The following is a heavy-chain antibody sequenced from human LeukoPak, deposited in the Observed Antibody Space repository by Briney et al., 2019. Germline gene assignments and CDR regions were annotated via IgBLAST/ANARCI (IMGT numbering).Heavy chain of an antibody. Sequence: ASVKVSCTASGYPFSSYDINWVRQAPGQGLEWMGWINPNSGGTNYAQKFQGRVTMTRDTSISTAYMELSRLRSDDTAVYYCASVYYGSGSYPRLYYYYGMDVWGQGTTVTVSS. CDR1: GYPFSSYD. V-gene: IGHV1-2*02. CDR2: INPNSGGT. CDR3: ASVYYGSGSYPRLYYYYGMDV. D-gene: IGHD3-10*01. J-gene: IGHJ6*02.